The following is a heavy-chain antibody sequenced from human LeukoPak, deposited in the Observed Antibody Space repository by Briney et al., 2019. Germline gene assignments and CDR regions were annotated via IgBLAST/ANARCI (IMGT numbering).Heavy chain of an antibody. J-gene: IGHJ5*02. CDR3: ARHEIRIYYGSGTLNWFDP. CDR1: GGSISSSSYY. CDR2: IYYSGST. Sequence: PSETLSLTCTVSGGSISSSSYYWGWIRQPPGEGLEWIGSIYYSGSTYYNPSRKSRVTISVDTSKNQFSLKLNSVTAADTAVYYCARHEIRIYYGSGTLNWFDPWGQGTLVTVSS. V-gene: IGHV4-39*01. D-gene: IGHD3-10*01.